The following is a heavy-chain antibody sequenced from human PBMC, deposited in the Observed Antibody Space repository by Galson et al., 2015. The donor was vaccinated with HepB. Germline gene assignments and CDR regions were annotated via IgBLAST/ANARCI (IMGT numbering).Heavy chain of an antibody. D-gene: IGHD3-16*01. CDR1: GDSVSSNSAA. Sequence: CAISGDSVSSNSAAWNWIRQSPSRGFEWLGRTFYRSKWYTDYAPFVESRISINPDTSKNQFSLQLNSVTPEDTAVYYCARDGPVSHYYFDYWGLGTLVTISS. V-gene: IGHV6-1*01. J-gene: IGHJ4*02. CDR3: ARDGPVSHYYFDY. CDR2: TFYRSKWYT.